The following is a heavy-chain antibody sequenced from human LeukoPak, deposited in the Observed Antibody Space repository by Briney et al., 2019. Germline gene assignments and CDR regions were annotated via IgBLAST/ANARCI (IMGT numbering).Heavy chain of an antibody. V-gene: IGHV4-30-2*01. Sequence: SQTLSLTCSGSGGSINSNNIYGRWLRQPPGKGLEGIGYVYGGGSTFYKPSLRRRVTMSMDTSKTQFSLRLNSLTAADTAIYYCAGEPAAASSLDYWGLGALVTVSS. J-gene: IGHJ4*02. CDR3: AGEPAAASSLDY. D-gene: IGHD2-2*01. CDR1: GGSINSNNIY. CDR2: VYGGGST.